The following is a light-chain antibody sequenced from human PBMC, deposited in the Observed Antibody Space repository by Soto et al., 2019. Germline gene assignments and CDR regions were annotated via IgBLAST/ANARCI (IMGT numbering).Light chain of an antibody. J-gene: IGKJ2*01. CDR1: QSVSSN. V-gene: IGKV3-15*01. CDR3: QQYNNWPLYT. Sequence: EIVMTQSPATLSVSPGERATLSCRASQSVSSNLAWYQQKPGQPPRLIIYGASTRATGIPARFSGSRSGTDFTLTISSRESDAFVVYYCQQYNNWPLYTFGQGTKLEIK. CDR2: GAS.